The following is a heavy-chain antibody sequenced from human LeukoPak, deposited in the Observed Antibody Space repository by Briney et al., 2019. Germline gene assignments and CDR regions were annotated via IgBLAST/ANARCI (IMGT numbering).Heavy chain of an antibody. CDR2: VFHTGIT. CDR3: ARGPRWRGSGRSYYYGMDV. V-gene: IGHV4-59*01. Sequence: SETLSLTCTVSSGSITTYYWNWIRQSPGKRPEWIGYVFHTGITEYNPSLESRVTMSMDTSKGQFSLSLTYVTTADTARYYCARGPRWRGSGRSYYYGMDVWGNGTTVTVSS. CDR1: SGSITTYY. D-gene: IGHD3-10*01. J-gene: IGHJ6*04.